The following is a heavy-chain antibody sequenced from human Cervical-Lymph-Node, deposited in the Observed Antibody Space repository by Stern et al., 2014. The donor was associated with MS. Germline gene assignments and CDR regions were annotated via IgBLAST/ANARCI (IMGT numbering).Heavy chain of an antibody. CDR2: IYWNDDK. CDR3: AHRITVDSGYDW. D-gene: IGHD5-12*01. CDR1: GFSLTTSGVG. V-gene: IGHV2-5*01. J-gene: IGHJ4*02. Sequence: QVTLKESGPTLVKPTQTLTLTCTFSGFSLTTSGVGVGWIRQTPGKALEWLALIYWNDDKRYSPSLKSRLTITKDTSKNQVVLTMTIMDPVDTATYYCAHRITVDSGYDWWGQGTLVTVSS.